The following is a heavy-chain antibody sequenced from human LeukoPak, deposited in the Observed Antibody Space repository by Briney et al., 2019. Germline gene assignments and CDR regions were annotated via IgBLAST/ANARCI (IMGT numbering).Heavy chain of an antibody. V-gene: IGHV1-24*01. Sequence: ASVKVSCKVSGYTLTELSMHWVRQAPGKGLEWMGGFDPEDGETIYAQKFQGRVTMTEDTSTGTAYMEPSSLRSEDTAVYYCATGSAGRPNFDYWGQGTLVTVSS. CDR1: GYTLTELS. J-gene: IGHJ4*02. CDR2: FDPEDGET. D-gene: IGHD6-19*01. CDR3: ATGSAGRPNFDY.